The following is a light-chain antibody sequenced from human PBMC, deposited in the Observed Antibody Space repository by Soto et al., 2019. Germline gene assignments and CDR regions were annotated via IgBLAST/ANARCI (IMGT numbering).Light chain of an antibody. V-gene: IGLV2-11*01. CDR3: CSHAGGSSWV. CDR2: DVT. J-gene: IGLJ3*02. Sequence: QSALTQPASVSASPGQSITISCTGTSSDVGTYDDVSWYRQHPGKGPKLLIYDVTNRPSGVPYRFSGSKSGSTASLTISGLQAEDEADYYCCSHAGGSSWVFGGGTKLTVL. CDR1: SSDVGTYDD.